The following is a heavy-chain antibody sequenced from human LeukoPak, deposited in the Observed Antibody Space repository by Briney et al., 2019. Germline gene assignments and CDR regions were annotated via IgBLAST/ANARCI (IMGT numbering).Heavy chain of an antibody. CDR2: ISWNSGSI. J-gene: IGHJ5*02. CDR3: VKDAGSSWAYNWFDP. CDR1: GFTFDDYA. Sequence: PGRSLRLSCAASGFTFDDYAMHWVRQAPGKGLEWVSGISWNSGSIGYAGSVKGRFTISRDNAKNSLYLQINSLRAEDMALYYCVKDAGSSWAYNWFDPWGQGTLVIVSS. V-gene: IGHV3-9*03. D-gene: IGHD6-13*01.